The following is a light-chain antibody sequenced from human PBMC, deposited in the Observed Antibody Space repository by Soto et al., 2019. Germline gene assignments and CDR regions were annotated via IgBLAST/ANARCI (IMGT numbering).Light chain of an antibody. CDR3: QQGYKTPWT. CDR1: QDISSY. Sequence: DIQMTQSPSSLSASLGDRVTITCRANQDISSYLIWYQHKLGQAPKLLIHAASTLASGVPSRFSGSDSGTDFLLTISVLEHEDSATSYCQQGYKTPWTFGQGTRV. CDR2: AAS. J-gene: IGKJ1*01. V-gene: IGKV1-39*01.